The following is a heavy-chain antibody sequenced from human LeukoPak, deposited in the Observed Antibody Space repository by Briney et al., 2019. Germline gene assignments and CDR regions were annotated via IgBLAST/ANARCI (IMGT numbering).Heavy chain of an antibody. J-gene: IGHJ6*02. CDR1: GYTFTSYY. V-gene: IGHV1-46*01. CDR2: INPSGGST. Sequence: ASVKVSCKASGYTFTSYYMHWVRQAPGQGLEWMGIINPSGGSTSYAQKFQGRVTMTRDTSTSTVYMELSSLRSEDTAVYYCAREREGYGSGSRYYYYGMDVWGQGTTVTVSS. D-gene: IGHD3-10*01. CDR3: AREREGYGSGSRYYYYGMDV.